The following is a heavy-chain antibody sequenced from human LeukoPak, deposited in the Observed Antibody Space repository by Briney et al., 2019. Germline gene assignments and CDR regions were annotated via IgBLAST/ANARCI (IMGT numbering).Heavy chain of an antibody. CDR3: ARDRYGGIIDY. D-gene: IGHD1-1*01. J-gene: IGHJ4*02. CDR1: GGSISGYY. V-gene: IGHV4-59*12. Sequence: SETLSLTCTVSGGSISGYYWSWIRQPPGKGLEWIGYISYTGIANYNPSLKSRVTMSVDTSKKQFSLKLSSVTAADTAVYYCARDRYGGIIDYWGQGTLVTVSS. CDR2: ISYTGIA.